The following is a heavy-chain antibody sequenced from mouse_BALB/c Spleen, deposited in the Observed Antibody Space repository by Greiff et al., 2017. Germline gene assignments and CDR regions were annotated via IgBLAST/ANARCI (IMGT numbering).Heavy chain of an antibody. J-gene: IGHJ3*01. Sequence: EVQLQESGPGLVKPSQSLSLTCSVTGYSITSGYYWNWIRQFPGNKLEWMGYISYDGSNNYNPSLKNRISITRDTSKNQFFLKLNSVTTEDTATYYCARDEYGNYVGFAYWGQGTLVTVSA. D-gene: IGHD2-10*02. CDR1: GYSITSGYY. V-gene: IGHV3-6*02. CDR3: ARDEYGNYVGFAY. CDR2: ISYDGSN.